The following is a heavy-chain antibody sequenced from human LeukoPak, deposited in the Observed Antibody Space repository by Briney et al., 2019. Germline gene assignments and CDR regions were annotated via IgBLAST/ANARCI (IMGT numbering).Heavy chain of an antibody. Sequence: ASVKVSCKASGYHFTGYHVHWVRQAPGQGLEWMGRISTDSGDADIAQKFQGRVTMTRDTSISTAYMELGRLTSDDSAVYYRAGLGSTVKGRIDPWGQGTSVTVSS. CDR2: ISTDSGDA. CDR3: AGLGSTVKGRIDP. CDR1: GYHFTGYH. J-gene: IGHJ5*02. D-gene: IGHD5/OR15-5a*01. V-gene: IGHV1-2*02.